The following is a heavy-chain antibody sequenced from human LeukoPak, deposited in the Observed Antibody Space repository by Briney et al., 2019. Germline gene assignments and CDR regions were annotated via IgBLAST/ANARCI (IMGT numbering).Heavy chain of an antibody. V-gene: IGHV4-31*03. D-gene: IGHD6-13*01. Sequence: SETLSLTCTVSGGSISSGGYYWSWIRQHPGKGLEWIGYIYYSGSTYYNPSLKSRVTISVDTSKNQFSLKLGSVTAADTAVYYCAREVVAAAGTCFDYWGQGTLVTVSS. CDR1: GGSISSGGYY. CDR3: AREVVAAAGTCFDY. J-gene: IGHJ4*02. CDR2: IYYSGST.